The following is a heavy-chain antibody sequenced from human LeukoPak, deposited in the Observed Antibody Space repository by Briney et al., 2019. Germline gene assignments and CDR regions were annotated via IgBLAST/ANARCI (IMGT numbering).Heavy chain of an antibody. CDR3: AQDRAWIEFYF. Sequence: GGSLRLSCAASGFTFSDYYISWIRQAPGKGLGWVSYISSSGSTIYYADSVKGRFTISRDNAKNSLYLQMNSLRAEDTAVYYCAQDRAWIEFYFWGQGTLVTVSS. V-gene: IGHV3-11*04. D-gene: IGHD5-12*01. J-gene: IGHJ4*02. CDR1: GFTFSDYY. CDR2: ISSSGSTI.